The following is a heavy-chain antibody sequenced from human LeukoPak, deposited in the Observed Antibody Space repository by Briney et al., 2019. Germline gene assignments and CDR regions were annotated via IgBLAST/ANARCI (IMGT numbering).Heavy chain of an antibody. CDR2: ISGSGGST. CDR3: AKGGVVHAFDI. J-gene: IGHJ3*02. D-gene: IGHD2-15*01. V-gene: IGHV3-23*01. Sequence: GGTLRLSCAASGFTFSSYGMSWVRQAPGKGLEWVSAISGSGGSTYYADSVKGRFTISRDNSKNTAYLQMNSLRAEDTAVYYCAKGGVVHAFDIWGQGTMVTVSS. CDR1: GFTFSSYG.